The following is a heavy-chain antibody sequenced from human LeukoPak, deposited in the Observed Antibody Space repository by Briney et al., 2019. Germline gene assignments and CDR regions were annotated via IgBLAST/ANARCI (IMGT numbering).Heavy chain of an antibody. CDR1: GYSFTSYW. CDR2: IDPSDSYT. Sequence: GESLKISCKGSGYSFTSYWITWVRQMPGKGLEWMGRIDPSDSYTNYSPSFQGHVTISADQSLSTAFLQWSSTKASDTAMYYCAILGVGTTTAFDYWGQGTLVTVSS. V-gene: IGHV5-10-1*01. J-gene: IGHJ4*02. D-gene: IGHD1-26*01. CDR3: AILGVGTTTAFDY.